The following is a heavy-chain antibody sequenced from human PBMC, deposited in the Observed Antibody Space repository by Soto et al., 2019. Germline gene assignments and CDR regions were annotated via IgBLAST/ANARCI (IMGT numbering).Heavy chain of an antibody. Sequence: GGSLRLSCAASGFTFSSYSMNWVRQAPGKGLEWVSSISTRSTTTNYADSVKGRFTIYRDNAKNSLYLQMNSLRDEDTAVYYCASEGALYQLLVGFYYYALGVWGQGTTVIVSS. CDR3: ASEGALYQLLVGFYYYALGV. J-gene: IGHJ6*02. CDR2: ISTRSTTT. V-gene: IGHV3-48*02. CDR1: GFTFSSYS. D-gene: IGHD2-2*01.